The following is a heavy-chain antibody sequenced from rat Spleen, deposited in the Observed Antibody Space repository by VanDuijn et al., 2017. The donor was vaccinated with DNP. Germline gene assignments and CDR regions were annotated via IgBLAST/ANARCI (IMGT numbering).Heavy chain of an antibody. CDR2: INNDGNSA. J-gene: IGHJ3*01. D-gene: IGHD1-6*01. CDR1: GFTFSSYW. CDR3: ARHGVFYGLTFAY. V-gene: IGHV5-58*01. Sequence: EVQLVETGGGLVQPGRSLKLSCVASGFTFSSYWMFWVRQAPGKGLEWVASINNDGNSALYRDSVKGRFTVSRDNANSSLSLQMDNLRSEDTATYYCARHGVFYGLTFAYWGQGTLVTVSS.